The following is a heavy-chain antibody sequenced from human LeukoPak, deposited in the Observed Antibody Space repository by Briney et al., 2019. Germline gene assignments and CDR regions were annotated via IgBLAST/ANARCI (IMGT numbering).Heavy chain of an antibody. Sequence: GGSLRLSCAASGFAFNKYWMHWVRQAPRKGLVWVSRINGDGSTTSYADSVKGGFTISRDNAKNTLYLQMSSLRAEDTAVYYCATGNYYDSRGYYTFGHWGQGTLVTVSS. CDR2: INGDGSTT. CDR1: GFAFNKYW. D-gene: IGHD3-22*01. J-gene: IGHJ4*02. CDR3: ATGNYYDSRGYYTFGH. V-gene: IGHV3-74*01.